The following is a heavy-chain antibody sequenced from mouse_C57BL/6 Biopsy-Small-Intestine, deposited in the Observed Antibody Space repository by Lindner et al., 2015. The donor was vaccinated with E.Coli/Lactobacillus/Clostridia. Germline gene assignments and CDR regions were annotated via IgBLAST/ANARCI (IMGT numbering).Heavy chain of an antibody. Sequence: VQLQESGGGLLKPGGSLKLSCAASGFTFSDYGMHWVRQAPAKGLEWIAYISSGSSTIYYADTVKGRFTVSRDNARNTLFLQMTSLKSEDTATYYCTRRSLDGYFFDYWGQGTTLTVSS. CDR2: ISSGSSTI. CDR3: TRRSLDGYFFDY. V-gene: IGHV5-17*01. D-gene: IGHD2-3*01. J-gene: IGHJ2*01. CDR1: GFTFSDYG.